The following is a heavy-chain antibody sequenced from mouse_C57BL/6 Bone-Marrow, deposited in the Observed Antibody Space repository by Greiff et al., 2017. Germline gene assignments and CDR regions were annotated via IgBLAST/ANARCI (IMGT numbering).Heavy chain of an antibody. J-gene: IGHJ1*03. Sequence: DVKLVESEGGLVQPGSSMKLSCTASGFTFSDYYMAWVRQVPEKGLEWVANINYDGSSTYYLDSLKSRFIISRDNAKNILYLQMSSLKSEDTATYYCARAGEYFDVWGTGTTVTVSS. CDR1: GFTFSDYY. V-gene: IGHV5-16*01. CDR2: INYDGSST. CDR3: ARAGEYFDV.